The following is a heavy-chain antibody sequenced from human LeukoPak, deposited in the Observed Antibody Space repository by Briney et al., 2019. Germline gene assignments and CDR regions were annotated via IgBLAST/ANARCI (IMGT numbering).Heavy chain of an antibody. V-gene: IGHV4-61*02. J-gene: IGHJ4*02. CDR2: VYTSGTT. D-gene: IGHD6-6*01. CDR1: GGSISSGSYY. Sequence: PSETLSLTCTVSGGSISSGSYYWTWIRQPAGKGLEWIGRVYTSGTTNYNPSLQSRVTISVDTSKNQFSLRLSSVTAADTAVYYCARGRSDTIFDYWGQGTLVTVSS. CDR3: ARGRSDTIFDY.